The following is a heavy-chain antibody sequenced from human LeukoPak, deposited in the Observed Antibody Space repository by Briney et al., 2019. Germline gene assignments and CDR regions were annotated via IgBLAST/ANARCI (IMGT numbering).Heavy chain of an antibody. CDR1: GGSISSYY. V-gene: IGHV4-4*07. J-gene: IGHJ3*02. CDR2: IYTSGST. D-gene: IGHD6-19*01. CDR3: ARDRLAEAFDI. Sequence: SETLSLTCTVSGGSISSYYWNWIRQPPGKGLEWIGRIYTSGSTNYNPSLKSRVTMSVDTSKNQFSLKLSSVTAADTAVYYCARDRLAEAFDIWGQGTMVTVSS.